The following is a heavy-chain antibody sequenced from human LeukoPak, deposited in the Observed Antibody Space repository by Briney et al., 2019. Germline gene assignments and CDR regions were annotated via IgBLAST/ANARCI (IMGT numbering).Heavy chain of an antibody. Sequence: PSETLSLTCTVSGGSISSYYWSWLRQPPGKGLEWIGYIYYSGSTNYNPSLKSRVTISVDTSKNQFSLKLSSVTAADTAVYYCARGKSAHYDFWSGYYVPGYFDYWGQGTLVTVSS. J-gene: IGHJ4*02. CDR1: GGSISSYY. CDR3: ARGKSAHYDFWSGYYVPGYFDY. CDR2: IYYSGST. V-gene: IGHV4-59*01. D-gene: IGHD3-3*01.